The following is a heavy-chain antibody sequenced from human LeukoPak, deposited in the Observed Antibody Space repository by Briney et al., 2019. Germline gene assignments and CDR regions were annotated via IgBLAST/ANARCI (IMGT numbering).Heavy chain of an antibody. CDR1: GGSISSSSYY. V-gene: IGHV4-39*01. J-gene: IGHJ4*02. D-gene: IGHD6-13*01. CDR3: ARRRGDSSNFDY. CDR2: IFNSGST. Sequence: SETLSLTCTVSGGSISSSSYYWVWIRQPPGKGLEWIGNIFNSGSTYYNPSLKSRVTISLDTSKNQFTLKVSSVTAADTAVYYCARRRGDSSNFDYWGQGTRVTVSS.